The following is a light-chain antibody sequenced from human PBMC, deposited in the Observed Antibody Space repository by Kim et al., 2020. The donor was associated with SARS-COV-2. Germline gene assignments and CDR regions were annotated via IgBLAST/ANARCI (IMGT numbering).Light chain of an antibody. Sequence: ALGQTGRITCQGDSLRSYYASWYQQKPGQAPVLVIYGKDNRPSGIPDRFSGSSSGNTASLTITGAQAEDEAGYYCNSRDSSGYHVVFGGGTQLTVL. CDR1: SLRSYY. CDR3: NSRDSSGYHVV. J-gene: IGLJ2*01. CDR2: GKD. V-gene: IGLV3-19*01.